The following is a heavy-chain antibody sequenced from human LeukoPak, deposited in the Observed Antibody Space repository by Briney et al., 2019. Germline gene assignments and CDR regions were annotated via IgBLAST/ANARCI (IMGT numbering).Heavy chain of an antibody. D-gene: IGHD3-3*01. CDR1: GFTFSSYS. CDR3: ANSVGFWSGYPFDY. V-gene: IGHV3-23*01. J-gene: IGHJ4*02. Sequence: GSLRLSCAASGFTFSSYSMNWVRQAPGKGLEWVSSISGSGATTYSADSVRGRFTISRDNSKNTLYLQMSSLRAEDTAIYYCANSVGFWSGYPFDYWGQGTLVTVSS. CDR2: ISGSGATT.